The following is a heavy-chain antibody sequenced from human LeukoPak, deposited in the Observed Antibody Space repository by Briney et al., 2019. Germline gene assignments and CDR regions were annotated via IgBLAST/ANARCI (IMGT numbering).Heavy chain of an antibody. CDR3: ARGVSGWYANFDY. D-gene: IGHD6-19*01. CDR1: GYTFTSYD. Sequence: ASVKVSCKASGYTFTSYDINWVRQATGQGLEWMGWMNPNSGNTGYAQKFQGRVTITRNTSISTAYMELSSLSSEDTAVYYCARGVSGWYANFDYWGQGTLVTVSS. V-gene: IGHV1-8*03. CDR2: MNPNSGNT. J-gene: IGHJ4*02.